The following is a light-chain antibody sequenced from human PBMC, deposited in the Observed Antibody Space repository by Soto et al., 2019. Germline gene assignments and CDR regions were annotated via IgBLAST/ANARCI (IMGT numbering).Light chain of an antibody. Sequence: EIVLTQSPATLSLSPGERATLSCRASQSVSSYLTWYQQKPGQAPRLLIYAASTRATGIPARFSGSGSGTDFTLTISSLEPEDFAVYYCQQRNSWPITFGQGTRLEIK. V-gene: IGKV3-11*01. CDR1: QSVSSY. CDR3: QQRNSWPIT. CDR2: AAS. J-gene: IGKJ5*01.